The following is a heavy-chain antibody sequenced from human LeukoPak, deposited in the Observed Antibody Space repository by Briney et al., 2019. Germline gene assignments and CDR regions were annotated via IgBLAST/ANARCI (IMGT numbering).Heavy chain of an antibody. V-gene: IGHV4-59*01. CDR1: GGSISSYY. D-gene: IGHD3-16*02. J-gene: IGHJ2*01. CDR2: IYYSGST. Sequence: PSETLSLTCTVSGGSISSYYWSWIRQPPGKGLEWIGYIYYSGSTNYNPSLKSRVTISVDTSKNQFSLKLSSVTAADTAVYYCARSYYDYVWGSYRPHNWYFDLWGRGTLATVSS. CDR3: ARSYYDYVWGSYRPHNWYFDL.